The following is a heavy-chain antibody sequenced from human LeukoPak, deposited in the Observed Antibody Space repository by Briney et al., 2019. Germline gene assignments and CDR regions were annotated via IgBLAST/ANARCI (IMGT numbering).Heavy chain of an antibody. CDR2: ISGRSSTI. Sequence: GGSPRLSCAASAFTFSDYSMNWVRQAPGKGLEWISYISGRSSTIYYADSVRGRFTISRDNAKNSMYLQMNSLRAEDTAVYYCARDRLTSGSYFFDYWGQGTLVTVSS. V-gene: IGHV3-48*01. J-gene: IGHJ4*02. CDR1: AFTFSDYS. D-gene: IGHD1-26*01. CDR3: ARDRLTSGSYFFDY.